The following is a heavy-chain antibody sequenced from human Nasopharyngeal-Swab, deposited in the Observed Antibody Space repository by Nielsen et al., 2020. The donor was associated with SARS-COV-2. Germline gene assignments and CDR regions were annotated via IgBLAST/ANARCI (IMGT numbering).Heavy chain of an antibody. J-gene: IGHJ4*02. D-gene: IGHD3-22*01. CDR1: GGSISSYY. CDR2: IYTSGST. Sequence: SETLSLTCTVSGGSISSYYWSWIRQPAGKGLEWIGRIYTSGSTNYNPSLKSRVTISVDTSKNQFSLKLSSVTAADTAVYYCARLPYDSSGYHTFDYWGQGTLVTVSS. V-gene: IGHV4-4*07. CDR3: ARLPYDSSGYHTFDY.